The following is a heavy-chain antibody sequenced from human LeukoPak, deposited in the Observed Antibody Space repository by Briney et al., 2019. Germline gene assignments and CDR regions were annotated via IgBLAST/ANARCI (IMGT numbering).Heavy chain of an antibody. CDR1: GFTFSCYS. CDR3: ARGPHDILTGYQDY. V-gene: IGHV3-48*04. J-gene: IGHJ4*02. CDR2: ISSSSATI. Sequence: GGSLRLSWAASGFTFSCYSMNWVRQAPGKGLEWVSFISSSSATIYYADSVKGRFTISRDNAKNSLYLQMNSLRAEDTAVYYCARGPHDILTGYQDYWGQGTLVTVSS. D-gene: IGHD3-9*01.